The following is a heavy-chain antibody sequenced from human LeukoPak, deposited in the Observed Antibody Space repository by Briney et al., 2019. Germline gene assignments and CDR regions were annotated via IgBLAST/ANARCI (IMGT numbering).Heavy chain of an antibody. CDR2: ISGSGGST. CDR1: GFTFSSYA. Sequence: GGSLRLSCAASGFTFSSYAMSWVRQAPGKGLEWVSAISGSGGSTYYADSVKGRFTISRDNSKNTLYLQMNSLRAEDTAVHYCASRSEYYCDSSGYSVDYYYGMDVWGQGTTVTVSS. J-gene: IGHJ6*02. CDR3: ASRSEYYCDSSGYSVDYYYGMDV. V-gene: IGHV3-23*01. D-gene: IGHD3-22*01.